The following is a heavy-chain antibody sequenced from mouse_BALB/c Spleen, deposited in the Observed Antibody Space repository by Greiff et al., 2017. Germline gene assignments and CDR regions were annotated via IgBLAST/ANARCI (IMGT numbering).Heavy chain of an antibody. V-gene: IGHV2-5-1*01. CDR2: IWRGGST. J-gene: IGHJ3*01. CDR1: GFSLTSYG. Sequence: VKVEESGPSLVQPSQSLSITCTVSGFSLTSYGVHWVRQSPGKGLEWLGVIWRGGSTDYNAAFMSRLSITKDNSKSQVFFKMNSLQADDTAIYYCAKEDEGFAYWGQGTLVTVSA. CDR3: AKEDEGFAY.